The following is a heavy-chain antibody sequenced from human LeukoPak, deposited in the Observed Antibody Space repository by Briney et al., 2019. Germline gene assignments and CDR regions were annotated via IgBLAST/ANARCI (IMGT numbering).Heavy chain of an antibody. CDR3: ARDDCGDTCYPGGY. CDR2: INAGNCDT. CDR1: GYTFTKYV. D-gene: IGHD2-21*01. Sequence: ASVKVSCKASGYTFTKYVVHWVRQAPGQRPEWMGWINAGNCDTIDSQNFQARVTITRDTSANTAYMELSSLTSEDTALYYCARDDCGDTCYPGGYWGQGTLVTVSS. J-gene: IGHJ4*02. V-gene: IGHV1-3*01.